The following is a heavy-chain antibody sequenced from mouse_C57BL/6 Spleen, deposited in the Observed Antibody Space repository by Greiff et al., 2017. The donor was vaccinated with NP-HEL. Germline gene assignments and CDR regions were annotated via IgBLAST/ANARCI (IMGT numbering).Heavy chain of an antibody. CDR1: GYTFTSYW. J-gene: IGHJ2*01. CDR2: IHPNSGST. Sequence: QVQLKQPGAELVKPGASVKLSCKASGYTFTSYWMHWVKQRPGQGLEWIGMIHPNSGSTNYNEKFKSKATLTVDKSSSTAYMQLSSLTSEDSAVYYCARVGGENYYYGSSRDYWGQGTTLTVSS. V-gene: IGHV1-64*01. D-gene: IGHD1-1*01. CDR3: ARVGGENYYYGSSRDY.